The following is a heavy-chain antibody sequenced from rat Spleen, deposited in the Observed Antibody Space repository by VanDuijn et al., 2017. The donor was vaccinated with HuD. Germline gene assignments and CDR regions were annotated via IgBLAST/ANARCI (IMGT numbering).Heavy chain of an antibody. CDR3: TRGTYYRH. V-gene: IGHV5-7*01. D-gene: IGHD1-12*01. Sequence: EVQLVESGGGLVQPGRSLKLSCAASGFIFSDHYVAWVRQAPTKGLEWVATISYDGSSTYYRDSVKGRFTISRDIAKTTLYLHMNSLRSEDTATYYCTRGTYYRHWGQGVMVTVSS. CDR1: GFIFSDHY. J-gene: IGHJ2*01. CDR2: ISYDGSST.